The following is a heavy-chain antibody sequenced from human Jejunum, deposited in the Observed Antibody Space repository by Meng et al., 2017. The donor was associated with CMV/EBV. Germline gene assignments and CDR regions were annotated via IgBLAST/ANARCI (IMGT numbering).Heavy chain of an antibody. CDR1: GGSISQHY. CDR2: VYFTGST. D-gene: IGHD6-19*01. Sequence: LPVTGSGGSISQHYWSWIRQHPGKGLEWIGYVYFTGSTNSHPSLKSRVTISVDMSKNQFSLKMRSVTAADTAVYYCGRGGSSGREWGQGTRVTVSS. J-gene: IGHJ4*02. V-gene: IGHV4-59*11. CDR3: GRGGSSGRE.